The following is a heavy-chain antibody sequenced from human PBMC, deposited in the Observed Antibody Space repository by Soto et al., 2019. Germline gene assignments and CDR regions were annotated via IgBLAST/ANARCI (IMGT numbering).Heavy chain of an antibody. V-gene: IGHV3-23*01. CDR2: ISGSGGST. Sequence: GGSLRLSCAASGFTFSSYAMSWVRQAPGKGLEWVSAISGSGGSTYYADSVKGRFTISRDNSKNTLYLQMNSLRAEDTAVYYCAKDRAYSSSWYSGLAFDICGQGTMVPVSS. J-gene: IGHJ3*02. CDR1: GFTFSSYA. D-gene: IGHD6-13*01. CDR3: AKDRAYSSSWYSGLAFDI.